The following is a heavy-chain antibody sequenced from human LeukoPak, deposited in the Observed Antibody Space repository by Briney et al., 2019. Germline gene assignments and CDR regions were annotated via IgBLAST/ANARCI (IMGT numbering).Heavy chain of an antibody. CDR2: IYTSGST. Sequence: SETLSLTCTVSGGSISSYYWSWIRQPAGKGLEWIGRIYTSGSTNYNPSLKSRVTMSVDTSKNQFSLKLSSVTAADTAVYYCARDDLVLMVYAPPQGYWGQGTLATVSS. V-gene: IGHV4-4*07. D-gene: IGHD2-8*01. J-gene: IGHJ4*02. CDR1: GGSISSYY. CDR3: ARDDLVLMVYAPPQGY.